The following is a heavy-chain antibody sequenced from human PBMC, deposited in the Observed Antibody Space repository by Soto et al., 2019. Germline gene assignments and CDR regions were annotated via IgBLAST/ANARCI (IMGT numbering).Heavy chain of an antibody. V-gene: IGHV4-4*02. CDR3: AKLSCTSSTCYFPGWFDP. D-gene: IGHD2-2*01. CDR2: IYHSGTT. CDR1: SDSIGSRNW. Sequence: SETLSLTCAVSSDSIGSRNWWSWIRQTPERGLEWIGEIYHSGTTNYNPSLKSRVTMSVDKSKTHFSLNLTSVTAADTAVYYCAKLSCTSSTCYFPGWFDPWGQGTLVTVSS. J-gene: IGHJ5*02.